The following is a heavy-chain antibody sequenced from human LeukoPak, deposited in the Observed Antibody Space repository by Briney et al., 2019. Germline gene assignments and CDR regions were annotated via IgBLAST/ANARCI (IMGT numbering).Heavy chain of an antibody. Sequence: SVKVSCKTSGYTFTDYYIHWVRQAPGQGLEWMGWINPDSGYTNYAQKFQGRVTMTRDTSINTAYMELSRLTSDDTAVYYCATDPRTTVFGTFRYYYMDVWGEGTTVAVSS. CDR2: INPDSGYT. CDR3: ATDPRTTVFGTFRYYYMDV. D-gene: IGHD3-3*01. J-gene: IGHJ6*03. V-gene: IGHV1-2*02. CDR1: GYTFTDYY.